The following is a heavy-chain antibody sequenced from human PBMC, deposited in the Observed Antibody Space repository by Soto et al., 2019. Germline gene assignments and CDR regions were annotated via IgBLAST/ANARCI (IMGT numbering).Heavy chain of an antibody. CDR2: IKQDGSEK. Sequence: GGSLRLSCAASGFTFSSYWMSWVRQAPGKGLEWVANIKQDGSEKYYVDSVKGRFTISRDNAKNSLYLQMNSLRAEDTAVYYCAREAPIVVVVAATPSFADYWGQGTLVTVSS. V-gene: IGHV3-7*01. CDR3: AREAPIVVVVAATPSFADY. J-gene: IGHJ4*02. CDR1: GFTFSSYW. D-gene: IGHD2-15*01.